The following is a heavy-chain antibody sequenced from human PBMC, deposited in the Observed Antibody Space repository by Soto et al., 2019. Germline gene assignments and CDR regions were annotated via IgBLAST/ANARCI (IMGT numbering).Heavy chain of an antibody. Sequence: EVQLVESGGGLVKPGGSLRLSCAASGFTFSSYSMNWVRQAPGKGLEWVSSISSSSSYIYYADSVKGRFTISRDNAKNSLYLQMNSLRAEDTAVHYCARAPSAPLVFDIWGQGTMVTVSS. D-gene: IGHD3-10*01. V-gene: IGHV3-21*01. CDR1: GFTFSSYS. CDR3: ARAPSAPLVFDI. CDR2: ISSSSSYI. J-gene: IGHJ3*02.